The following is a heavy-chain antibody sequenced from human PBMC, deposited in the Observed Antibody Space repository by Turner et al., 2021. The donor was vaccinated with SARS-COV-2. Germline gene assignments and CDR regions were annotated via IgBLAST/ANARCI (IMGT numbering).Heavy chain of an antibody. D-gene: IGHD3-10*01. CDR3: ARDRSGLRSVHVMDV. CDR2: INPSGGST. CDR1: GYTFTNHY. V-gene: IGHV1-46*01. Sequence: QVKLVQSGAEVRKPGASVNISCKASGYTFTNHYIHWVRQAPGQGLEWIGMINPSGGSTSDTQRFRERVTMTRETSTATVSMELRSLRPDDTAVFYCARDRSGLRSVHVMDVWGQGTTVSVSS. J-gene: IGHJ6*02.